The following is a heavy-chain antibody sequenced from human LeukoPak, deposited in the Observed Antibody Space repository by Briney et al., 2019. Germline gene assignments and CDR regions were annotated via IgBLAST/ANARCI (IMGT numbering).Heavy chain of an antibody. Sequence: GGSLRLSCAASGFTFSSYSMNWVRQAPGKGLEWVSSISSSSSYIYYADSVKGRFTIPRDNAKNSLYLQMNSLRAEDTAVYYCAREGDWVVDYWGQGTLVTVSS. CDR1: GFTFSSYS. J-gene: IGHJ4*02. CDR3: AREGDWVVDY. D-gene: IGHD3/OR15-3a*01. CDR2: ISSSSSYI. V-gene: IGHV3-21*01.